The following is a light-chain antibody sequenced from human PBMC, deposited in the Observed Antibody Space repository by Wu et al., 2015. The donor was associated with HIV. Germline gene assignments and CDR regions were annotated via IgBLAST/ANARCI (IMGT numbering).Light chain of an antibody. CDR3: QQYSSAPLT. V-gene: IGKV1-NL1*01. CDR1: QGISNS. J-gene: IGKJ1*01. CDR2: AAS. Sequence: DIQMTQSPSSLSASVGDRVTITCRASQGISNSLAWYQRGPGEAPKLLLYAASRLQSGVPSRFSGSGSGTVYTLTISSLQPEDFATCYCQQYSSAPLTFGQGTKVENK.